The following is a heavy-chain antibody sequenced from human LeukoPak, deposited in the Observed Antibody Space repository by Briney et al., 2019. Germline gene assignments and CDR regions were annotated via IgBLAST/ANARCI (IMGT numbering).Heavy chain of an antibody. CDR2: IFSNDEK. CDR3: ARISRSSGWYGGEKFDY. Sequence: SGPTLVNPTETLTLTCTVSGFSLSNARMGVSWIRQPPGKALEWLAHIFSNDEKSYSTSLKSRLTISKDTSKSQVVLTMTNMDPEDTATYYCARISRSSGWYGGEKFDYWGQGTLVTVSS. J-gene: IGHJ4*02. D-gene: IGHD6-19*01. V-gene: IGHV2-26*01. CDR1: GFSLSNARMG.